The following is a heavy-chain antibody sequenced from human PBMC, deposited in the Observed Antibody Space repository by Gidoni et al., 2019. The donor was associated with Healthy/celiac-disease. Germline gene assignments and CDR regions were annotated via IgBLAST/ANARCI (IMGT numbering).Heavy chain of an antibody. J-gene: IGHJ4*02. CDR2: IWYDGSNK. D-gene: IGHD3-22*01. CDR1: GFTFSSYG. Sequence: QVQLVESGGGVVQPGRSLRLSCAASGFTFSSYGMHWVRQAPGKGLEWVAVIWYDGSNKYYADSVKGRFTISRDNSKNTLYLQMNSLRAEDTAVYYCARDRSGYLYYFDYWGQGTLVTVSS. CDR3: ARDRSGYLYYFDY. V-gene: IGHV3-33*01.